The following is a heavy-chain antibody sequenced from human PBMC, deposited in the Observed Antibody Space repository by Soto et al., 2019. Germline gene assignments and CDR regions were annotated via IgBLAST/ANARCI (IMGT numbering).Heavy chain of an antibody. CDR2: IIPIFGTA. V-gene: IGHV1-69*06. D-gene: IGHD2-2*02. CDR3: ARDPSGGYCSSTSCYNRFDP. CDR1: GGTFSSYA. J-gene: IGHJ5*02. Sequence: SVKVSCKASGGTFSSYAISWVRQAPGQGLEWMGGIIPIFGTANYAQKFQGRVTITADKSTSTAYMELSSLRSEDTAVYYCARDPSGGYCSSTSCYNRFDPWGQGTLVTVSS.